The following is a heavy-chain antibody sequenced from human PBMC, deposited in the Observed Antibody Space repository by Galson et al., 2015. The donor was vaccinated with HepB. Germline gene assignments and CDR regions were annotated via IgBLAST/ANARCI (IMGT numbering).Heavy chain of an antibody. CDR2: INTNTGNP. Sequence: LVKVSCKASGYTFTSYAMNWVRQAPGQGLEWMGWINTNTGNPTYAQGFTGRFVFSLDTSVSTAYLQISSLKAEDTAVYYCACHGLKWLRAFDIWGQGTMVTVSS. J-gene: IGHJ3*02. CDR3: ACHGLKWLRAFDI. D-gene: IGHD3-3*01. V-gene: IGHV7-4-1*02. CDR1: GYTFTSYA.